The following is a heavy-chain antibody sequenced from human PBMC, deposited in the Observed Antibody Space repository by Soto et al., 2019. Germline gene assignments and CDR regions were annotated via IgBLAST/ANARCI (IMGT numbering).Heavy chain of an antibody. Sequence: QVQLVESGGGVVQPGRSLRLSCAASGFTFSSYGMHWVRQAPGKGLELVAVISYDGSNKYYADSVKGRFTISRDNSKNPLYRQMNSLRAEDTAVYDCAKEADIVVVPANWGQGPRVTVSS. CDR2: ISYDGSNK. J-gene: IGHJ1*01. CDR3: AKEADIVVVPAN. CDR1: GFTFSSYG. D-gene: IGHD2-2*01. V-gene: IGHV3-30*18.